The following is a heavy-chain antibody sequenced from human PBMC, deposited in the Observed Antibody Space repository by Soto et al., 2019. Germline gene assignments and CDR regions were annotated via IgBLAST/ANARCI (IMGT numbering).Heavy chain of an antibody. Sequence: QVQLVQSGAEVKKPGASVKVSCKASGYTFTSYDINWVRQATGKVLEWMGWMNPNSGNTGCAQKFQGRVTMTRNTSICTPYIALSSLRSEDTAVYYCARTLYRDYVDYWCQGNLVTVSS. CDR2: MNPNSGNT. V-gene: IGHV1-8*01. D-gene: IGHD2-15*01. CDR1: GYTFTSYD. J-gene: IGHJ4*02. CDR3: ARTLYRDYVDY.